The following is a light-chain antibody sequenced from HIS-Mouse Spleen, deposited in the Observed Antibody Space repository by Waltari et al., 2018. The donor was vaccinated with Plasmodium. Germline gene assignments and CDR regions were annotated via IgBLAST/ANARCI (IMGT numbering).Light chain of an antibody. CDR2: RDS. CDR1: NLGSKN. CDR3: QVWDSSTV. V-gene: IGLV3-9*01. J-gene: IGLJ3*02. Sequence: SYELTQPLSVSVALGQPARITCGGNNLGSKNVHWYQQKPGQAPVLVIYRDSNRPPGIPERFSGSNSGNTATLTISRAQAGDEADYYCQVWDSSTVFGGGTKLTVL.